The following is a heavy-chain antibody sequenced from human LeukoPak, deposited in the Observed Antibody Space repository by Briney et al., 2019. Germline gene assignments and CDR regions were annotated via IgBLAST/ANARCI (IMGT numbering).Heavy chain of an antibody. Sequence: PGGSLRLSCAASGFTFDDYGMSWVRQAPGKGLEWVSGIHWNGGSTNYADSVKGRFTISRDNAKNSLYLQMNSLRAEDTAVYYCARVLVYSYGYRTGAFDIWGQGTMVTVSS. D-gene: IGHD5-18*01. CDR2: IHWNGGST. CDR3: ARVLVYSYGYRTGAFDI. J-gene: IGHJ3*02. V-gene: IGHV3-20*04. CDR1: GFTFDDYG.